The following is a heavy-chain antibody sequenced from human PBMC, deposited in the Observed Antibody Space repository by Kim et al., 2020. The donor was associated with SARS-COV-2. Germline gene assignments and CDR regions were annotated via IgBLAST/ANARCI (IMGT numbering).Heavy chain of an antibody. J-gene: IGHJ4*02. CDR3: ARDLSIVVVTAIPYYFDY. V-gene: IGHV1-18*01. D-gene: IGHD2-21*02. Sequence: ASVKVSCKASGYTFTSYGISWVRQAPGQGLEWMGWISAYNGNTNYAQKLQGRVTMTTDTSTSTAYMELRSLRSDDTAVYYCARDLSIVVVTAIPYYFDYWGQGTLVTVSS. CDR2: ISAYNGNT. CDR1: GYTFTSYG.